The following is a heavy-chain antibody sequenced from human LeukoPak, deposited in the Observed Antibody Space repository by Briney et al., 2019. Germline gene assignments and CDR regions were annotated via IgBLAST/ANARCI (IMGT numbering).Heavy chain of an antibody. Sequence: SVKVSCKASGGTFSSYAISWVRQAPGQGLEWMGGIIPIFGTANYAQKFQGRVTITADESTSTAYMELSSLRSEDTAVYYCARGRYYYDSSGYYHPHLDYWGQGTLVTVSS. CDR2: IIPIFGTA. V-gene: IGHV1-69*13. CDR3: ARGRYYYDSSGYYHPHLDY. CDR1: GGTFSSYA. D-gene: IGHD3-22*01. J-gene: IGHJ4*02.